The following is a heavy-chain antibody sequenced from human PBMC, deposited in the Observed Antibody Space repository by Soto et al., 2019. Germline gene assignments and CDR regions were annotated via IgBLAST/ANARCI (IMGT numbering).Heavy chain of an antibody. Sequence: QVQLQESGPGLVKPSETLSLTCTVSGGSIYRSGYYWGWIRQPPERGLEWIGNIDYNGVTYSNPSLKSRVTISRDTSKNQFSLKLTSVTAADTALYYCGKVLVGATGHTDSDSWGPGTLVAVSS. CDR1: GGSIYRSGYY. D-gene: IGHD2-15*01. J-gene: IGHJ4*02. CDR2: IDYNGVT. V-gene: IGHV4-39*01. CDR3: GKVLVGATGHTDSDS.